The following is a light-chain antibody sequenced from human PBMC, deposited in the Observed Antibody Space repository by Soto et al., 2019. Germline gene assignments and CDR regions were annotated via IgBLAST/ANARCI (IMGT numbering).Light chain of an antibody. V-gene: IGLV1-40*01. Sequence: QSALTQPPSVSGAPGQWVIISCTGSSSNIGAGYDVQWYQQIPGTAPKLLIYGNINRPSGVPDRFSASKSGTSASLAITGLQAEDDADYYCQSYDSSLSAYVFGTGNKLTVL. CDR3: QSYDSSLSAYV. J-gene: IGLJ1*01. CDR1: SSNIGAGYD. CDR2: GNI.